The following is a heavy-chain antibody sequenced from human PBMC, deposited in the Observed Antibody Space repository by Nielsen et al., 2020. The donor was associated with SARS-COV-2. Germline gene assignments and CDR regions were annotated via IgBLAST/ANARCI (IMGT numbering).Heavy chain of an antibody. Sequence: GESLKISCEVSGFAFRAYAMHWLRQGPGKGLEWVAVISTDGSREYYADSVKGRFTISRDNARNTLFLHMNSLRAEDTAVYYRAKTARLLDLGGQGTLVTVSS. CDR1: GFAFRAYA. J-gene: IGHJ4*02. CDR2: ISTDGSRE. V-gene: IGHV3-30*04. D-gene: IGHD6-6*01. CDR3: AKTARLLDL.